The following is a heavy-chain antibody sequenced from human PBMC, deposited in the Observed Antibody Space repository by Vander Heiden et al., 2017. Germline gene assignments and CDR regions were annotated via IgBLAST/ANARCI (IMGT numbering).Heavy chain of an antibody. CDR1: GFPLRNFA. Sequence: QLMESGGGLVKPGGSLRLSCSASGFPLRNFAMNWGRQAAGKGLEYVAGISGNGQDTYYTDSAKGRFNITRDNFQDTLYLQMDSLRTEDTAVYYCVRSMIRGVTDYWGQGTLVTVSS. V-gene: IGHV3-64D*06. CDR3: VRSMIRGVTDY. D-gene: IGHD3-10*01. J-gene: IGHJ4*02. CDR2: ISGNGQDT.